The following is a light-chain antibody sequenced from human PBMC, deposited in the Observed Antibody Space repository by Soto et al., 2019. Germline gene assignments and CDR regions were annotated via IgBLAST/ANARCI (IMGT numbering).Light chain of an antibody. CDR1: SSDVGSYNL. J-gene: IGLJ2*01. CDR2: EGS. Sequence: QSALTQPTSVSGSPGQSITISCTGTSSDVGSYNLVSWYQQYPGKAPKLIIYEGSKRPSGVSNRFSGSKSGNTASLTISGLQAEDEADYYCCSYAGSSTYVFGGGTQLTVL. V-gene: IGLV2-23*01. CDR3: CSYAGSSTYV.